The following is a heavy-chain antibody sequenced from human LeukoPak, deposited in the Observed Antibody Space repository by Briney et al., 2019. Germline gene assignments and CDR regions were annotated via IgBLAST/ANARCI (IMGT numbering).Heavy chain of an antibody. D-gene: IGHD3-10*01. Sequence: GSVKVSCKASGYTYTTYAMHWVRQAPGQRLEWMGLINAGDDNTRYSEIFQGRVTITKDTSANTAYMELSRLRSEDTAVYYCARDIYRGTDAYDMWGQGTMVTVSP. J-gene: IGHJ3*02. CDR3: ARDIYRGTDAYDM. CDR1: GYTYTTYA. CDR2: INAGDDNT. V-gene: IGHV1-3*01.